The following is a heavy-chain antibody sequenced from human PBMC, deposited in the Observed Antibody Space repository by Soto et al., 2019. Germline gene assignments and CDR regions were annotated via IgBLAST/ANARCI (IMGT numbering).Heavy chain of an antibody. J-gene: IGHJ6*02. CDR3: ATQKVGAARPDTYGMDV. D-gene: IGHD6-6*01. V-gene: IGHV3-30*03. CDR1: RFTFSSYG. CDR2: ISYDGSNK. Sequence: PGGSLRLSCAASRFTFSSYGMHWVRQAPGKGLEWVAFISYDGSNKYYADSVKGRFTISRDTSKNTLYLQMNSLRAEDTAVYYCATQKVGAARPDTYGMDVWGQGTTVTVSS.